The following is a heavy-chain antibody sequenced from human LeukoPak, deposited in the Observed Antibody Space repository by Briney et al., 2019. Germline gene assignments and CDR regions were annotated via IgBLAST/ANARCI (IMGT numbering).Heavy chain of an antibody. CDR2: ISYDGSNK. CDR3: ARGEAYCGGDCYSLDY. V-gene: IGHV3-30-3*01. D-gene: IGHD2-21*02. CDR1: GFTFSSYA. J-gene: IGHJ4*02. Sequence: PGGSLRLSCAASGFTFSSYAMHWVRQAPGKGLEWVAVISYDGSNKYYADSVKGRFTISGDNSKNTLYLQMNSLRAEDTAVYYCARGEAYCGGDCYSLDYWGQGTLVTVSS.